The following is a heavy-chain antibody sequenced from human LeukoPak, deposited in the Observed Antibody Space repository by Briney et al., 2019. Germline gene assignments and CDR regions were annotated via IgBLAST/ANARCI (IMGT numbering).Heavy chain of an antibody. Sequence: SQTLSLTCAVSGGSISSGGYSWSWIRQPPGKGLEWIGYIHHSGSTYYNPSLKSRVTISVDRSKNQFSLKLSSVTAADTAVYYCARGDYYDSSGYFIWGQGTMVTVSS. V-gene: IGHV4-30-2*01. D-gene: IGHD3-22*01. J-gene: IGHJ3*02. CDR2: IHHSGST. CDR3: ARGDYYDSSGYFI. CDR1: GGSISSGGYS.